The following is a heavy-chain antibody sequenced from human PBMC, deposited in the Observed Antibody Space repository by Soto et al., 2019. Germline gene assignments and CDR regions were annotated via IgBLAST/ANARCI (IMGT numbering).Heavy chain of an antibody. J-gene: IGHJ4*02. CDR1: GYSFPSYW. CDR3: ARNSGYDFPFDY. Sequence: CKGSGYSFPSYWIGCVRQMPGKGLEWMGIIYPGDSDTRYSPSFQGQVTISADKSISTAYLQWSSLKASDTAMYYCARNSGYDFPFDYWGQGTLVTVSS. V-gene: IGHV5-51*01. D-gene: IGHD5-12*01. CDR2: IYPGDSDT.